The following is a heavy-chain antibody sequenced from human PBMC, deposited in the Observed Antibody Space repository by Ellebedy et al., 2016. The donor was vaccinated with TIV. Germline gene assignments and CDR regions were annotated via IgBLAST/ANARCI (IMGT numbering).Heavy chain of an antibody. CDR2: TYYRSKWYS. CDR1: GDSVSRNSPT. D-gene: IGHD6-19*01. V-gene: IGHV6-1*01. J-gene: IGHJ4*02. CDR3: ARYNSGWKIFDY. Sequence: SQTLSLPCAISGDSVSRNSPTWPWIRQSPSRGLEWLGRTYYRSKWYSEYAVSVDSRITTNPDTSKNQFSMQLNSVTPEDTAVYYCARYNSGWKIFDYWGQGTLVTVSS.